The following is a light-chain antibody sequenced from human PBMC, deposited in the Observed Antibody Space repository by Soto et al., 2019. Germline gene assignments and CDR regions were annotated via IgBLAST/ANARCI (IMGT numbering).Light chain of an antibody. J-gene: IGLJ1*01. CDR3: SSYTSSSTYV. CDR1: SSDVGGYNF. Sequence: QSALTQPASVSGSPGQSITISCTGTSSDVGGYNFVSWYQQPPGKAPKLMIYDVRNRPSGVSNRFSGSKSVNTASLTISVLQAEDEADCYCSSYTSSSTYVFGTGTKVTVL. CDR2: DVR. V-gene: IGLV2-14*01.